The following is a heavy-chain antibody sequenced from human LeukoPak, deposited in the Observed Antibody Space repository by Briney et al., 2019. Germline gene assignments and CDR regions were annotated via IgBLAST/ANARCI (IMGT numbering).Heavy chain of an antibody. CDR3: AKGQAVADDDY. V-gene: IGHV3-30*18. J-gene: IGHJ4*02. CDR2: ISYDGSNK. D-gene: IGHD6-19*01. CDR1: GFTFSSYG. Sequence: PGGSLRLSCAASGFTFSSYGMHRVRQAPGKGLEWVAVISYDGSNKYYADSVKGRFTISRDNSKNTLYLQMNSLRAEDTAVYYCAKGQAVADDDYWGQGTLVTVSS.